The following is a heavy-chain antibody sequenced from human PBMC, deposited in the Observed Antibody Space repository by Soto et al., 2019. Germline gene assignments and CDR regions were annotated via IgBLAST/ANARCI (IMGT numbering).Heavy chain of an antibody. CDR3: SMDSRVVAAGSGGWFDP. CDR2: ISYDGGNK. V-gene: IGHV3-30*03. CDR1: GFSFSTYG. J-gene: IGHJ5*02. D-gene: IGHD6-13*01. Sequence: GGSLRLSCAASGFSFSTYGMHWVRQAPGKGLEWVATISYDGGNKFYADSAKGRFTISRDNSKNTLYLQMNSLRANDTAVYYCSMDSRVVAAGSGGWFDPWGEGTLVTDSS.